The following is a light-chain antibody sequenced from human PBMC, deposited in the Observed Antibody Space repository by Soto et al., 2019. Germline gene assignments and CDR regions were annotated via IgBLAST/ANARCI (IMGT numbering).Light chain of an antibody. CDR2: GAS. CDR3: RQQHSYPIT. J-gene: IGKJ5*01. V-gene: IGKV1-16*01. CDR1: QDVSND. Sequence: DIQITQSPPPLSASVGDRVTITCRASQDVSNDLGWFQQKPGKAPKRLIFGASNLESGGQSRFSGGESGAVVTLTIISLQHEDVSTYYYRQQHSYPITFGQGTRLEIK.